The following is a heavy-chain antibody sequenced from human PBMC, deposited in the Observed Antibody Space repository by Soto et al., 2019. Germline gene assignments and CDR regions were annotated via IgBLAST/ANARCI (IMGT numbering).Heavy chain of an antibody. J-gene: IGHJ6*02. D-gene: IGHD3-3*01. Sequence: SETLSLTCTVSGGSISSSIYYWNWIRQPPGKGLEWIGSIFYSGSTYYNPSLRSRVTISVDTSKNQFSLKLSSVTAADTALYYCASLGGVVINNYYYGMDVWGQGTTVTVSS. CDR1: GGSISSSIYY. CDR3: ASLGGVVINNYYYGMDV. V-gene: IGHV4-39*01. CDR2: IFYSGST.